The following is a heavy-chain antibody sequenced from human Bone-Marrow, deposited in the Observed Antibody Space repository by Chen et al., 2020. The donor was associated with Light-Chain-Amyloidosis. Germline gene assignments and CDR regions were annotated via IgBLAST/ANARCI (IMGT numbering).Heavy chain of an antibody. CDR3: AHMRGSDYDYVWGSYRYAENFDY. CDR2: IYHSGST. CDR1: GYSISSGYY. Sequence: QVQLQESGPRLVKPSETLSLTCTVSGYSISSGYYWGWIRQPPGKGLEWIGSIYHSGSTYYNPSLKSRVTISVDTSKNQFSLKLSSVTAADTAVYYCAHMRGSDYDYVWGSYRYAENFDYWGQGTLVTVSS. D-gene: IGHD3-16*02. V-gene: IGHV4-38-2*02. J-gene: IGHJ4*02.